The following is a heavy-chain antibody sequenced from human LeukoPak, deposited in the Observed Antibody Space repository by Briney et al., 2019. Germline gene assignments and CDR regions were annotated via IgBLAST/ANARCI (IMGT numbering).Heavy chain of an antibody. CDR2: TKPNSGGT. D-gene: IGHD2-21*02. Sequence: ASVKVSCKASGYTFTGYYMHWVRQAPGQGLEWMGWTKPNSGGTNYAQKFQGRVTMTRDTSISTAYMELSRLRSDDTAVYYCARVPDCGGDCSTYYFDYWGQGTLVTVSS. V-gene: IGHV1-2*02. CDR1: GYTFTGYY. J-gene: IGHJ4*02. CDR3: ARVPDCGGDCSTYYFDY.